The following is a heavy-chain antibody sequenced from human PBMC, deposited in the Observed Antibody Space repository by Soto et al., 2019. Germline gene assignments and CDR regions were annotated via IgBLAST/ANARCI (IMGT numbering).Heavy chain of an antibody. J-gene: IGHJ4*02. V-gene: IGHV4-39*01. CDR3: GKVLVGATGHTDYDS. Sequence: SETLSLTCTVSGGSIYRSGYYWGWIRQPPGRGLEWIGNIDYNGVTYSNPSLKSRVTISRDTSKNQFSLKLTSVTAADTALYYCGKVLVGATGHTDYDSWGPGTLVTV. D-gene: IGHD2-15*01. CDR2: IDYNGVT. CDR1: GGSIYRSGYY.